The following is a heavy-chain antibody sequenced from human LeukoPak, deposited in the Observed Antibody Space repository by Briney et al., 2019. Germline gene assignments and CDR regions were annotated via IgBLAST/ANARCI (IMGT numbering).Heavy chain of an antibody. Sequence: PGGSLRLSCAASGFTFSSYTMNWVRQAPGKGLEWVSSISTGSTYIYYADAVKGRFTISRDNAKNSLYLQMNSLKAEDTAIYYCAREVGTPQAFDIWGQGTMVTVSS. J-gene: IGHJ3*02. CDR2: ISTGSTYI. CDR3: AREVGTPQAFDI. D-gene: IGHD1-26*01. V-gene: IGHV3-21*01. CDR1: GFTFSSYT.